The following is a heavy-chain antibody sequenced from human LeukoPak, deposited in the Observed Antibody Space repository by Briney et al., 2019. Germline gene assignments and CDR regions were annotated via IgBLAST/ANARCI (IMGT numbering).Heavy chain of an antibody. CDR3: AKTYYDFWSGEVNDY. V-gene: IGHV3-23*01. CDR1: GFTFSSYA. J-gene: IGHJ4*02. CDR2: ISGSGGST. D-gene: IGHD3-3*01. Sequence: PGGSLRLSCAASGFTFSSYAMSWVRQAPGKGLEWVSAISGSGGSTYYADSVKGRFTISRDNPKNTLYLQMNSLRAEDTAVYYCAKTYYDFWSGEVNDYWGQGTLVTVSS.